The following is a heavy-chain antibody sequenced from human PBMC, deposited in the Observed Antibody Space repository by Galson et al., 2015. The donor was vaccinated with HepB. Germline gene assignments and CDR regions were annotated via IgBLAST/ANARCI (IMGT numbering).Heavy chain of an antibody. CDR1: GFTFSSYA. CDR3: ARIFYYYDSSGYSHRDY. CDR2: ISYDGSNK. D-gene: IGHD3-22*01. Sequence: SLRLSCAASGFTFSSYAMHWVRQAPGKGLEWVAVISYDGSNKYYADSVKGRFTISRDNSKNTLYLQMNSLRAEDTAVYYCARIFYYYDSSGYSHRDYWGQGTLVTVSS. J-gene: IGHJ4*02. V-gene: IGHV3-30-3*01.